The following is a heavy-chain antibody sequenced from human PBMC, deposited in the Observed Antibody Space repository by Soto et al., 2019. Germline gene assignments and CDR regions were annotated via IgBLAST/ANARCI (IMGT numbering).Heavy chain of an antibody. CDR3: ARHEIDYYDSSGYYY. V-gene: IGHV4-39*07. CDR1: GGSISSSTYY. J-gene: IGHJ4*02. D-gene: IGHD3-22*01. Sequence: PSETLSLTCTVSGGSISSSTYYWGWMRQPPGKGLEWIGGFYHGGNTYYNPSLKSRVTISVDRSKNQFSLKLNSVTAADTAVYYCARHEIDYYDSSGYYYWGQGTLVTVSS. CDR2: FYHGGNT.